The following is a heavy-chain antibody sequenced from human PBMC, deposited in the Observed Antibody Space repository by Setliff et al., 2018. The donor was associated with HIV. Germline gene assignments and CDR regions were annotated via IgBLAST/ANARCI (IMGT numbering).Heavy chain of an antibody. CDR2: IYTSGST. CDR1: GASISSGGYY. Sequence: LSLTCTVSGASISSGGYYWSWIRQPAGKGLEWVGRIYTSGSTKNNPSLKSRVTISVDTSKNQFSLRLSSVTAADTAVYYCARDGETTVMGDAFDIWGQGTMVTVSS. V-gene: IGHV4-61*02. D-gene: IGHD4-4*01. CDR3: ARDGETTVMGDAFDI. J-gene: IGHJ3*02.